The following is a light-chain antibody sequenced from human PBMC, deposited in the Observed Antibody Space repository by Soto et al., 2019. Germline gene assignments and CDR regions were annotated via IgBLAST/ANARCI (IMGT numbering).Light chain of an antibody. CDR1: QRISSW. CDR2: DAS. V-gene: IGKV1-5*01. J-gene: IGKJ1*01. CDR3: QHYNSYSEA. Sequence: IHLTQSPSTLSSSVGDRITLTCRASQRISSWLAWYKQKPGKAPKLLIYDASSLESGVPSRFRGSGSGTEFTLTISSLKPDDFATYYCQHYNSYSEAFGQGTKVDI.